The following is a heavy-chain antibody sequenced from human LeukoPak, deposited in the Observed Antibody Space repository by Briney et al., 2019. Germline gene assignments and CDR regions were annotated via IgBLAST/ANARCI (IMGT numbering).Heavy chain of an antibody. D-gene: IGHD1/OR15-1a*01. CDR1: GGSISSDY. Sequence: KPSETLSLTCTASGGSISSDYWSWIRQPPGKGLEWIGYIIYSGSTYYNPSLRSRVTISVDVSTNQLSLTLTSVTDADTALYYCARIPPRRTKGKGGAFDIWGQGTLVSVHS. J-gene: IGHJ3*02. V-gene: IGHV4-59*01. CDR3: ARIPPRRTKGKGGAFDI. CDR2: IIYSGST.